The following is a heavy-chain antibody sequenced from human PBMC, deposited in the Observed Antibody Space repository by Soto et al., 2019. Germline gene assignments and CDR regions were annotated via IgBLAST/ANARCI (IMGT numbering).Heavy chain of an antibody. CDR3: ARAPLYDFWSGYYKGTYYYYGMDV. J-gene: IGHJ6*02. CDR1: GGTFSSYA. V-gene: IGHV1-69*01. D-gene: IGHD3-3*01. Sequence: QVQLVQSGAEVKKPGSSVKVSCKASGGTFSSYAISWVRQAPGQGLEWMGGIIPIFGTANYAQKFQGRVTITAEESTSTAYMELSSLRSEDTAVYYCARAPLYDFWSGYYKGTYYYYGMDVWGQGTTVTVSS. CDR2: IIPIFGTA.